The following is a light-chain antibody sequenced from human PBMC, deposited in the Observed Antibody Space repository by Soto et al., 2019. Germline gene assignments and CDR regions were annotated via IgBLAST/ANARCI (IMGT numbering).Light chain of an antibody. J-gene: IGKJ1*01. CDR3: QQYSSYSWT. V-gene: IGKV1-5*01. CDR2: DAS. Sequence: DIQMTQSPSTLYASVGDRVTITCRASQRISSWLAWYQQKPGKAPKLLIYDASSLQSGVPSRFSGSGSGTEFTLTISSLQPDDFATYYCQQYSSYSWTFGQGTKVEIK. CDR1: QRISSW.